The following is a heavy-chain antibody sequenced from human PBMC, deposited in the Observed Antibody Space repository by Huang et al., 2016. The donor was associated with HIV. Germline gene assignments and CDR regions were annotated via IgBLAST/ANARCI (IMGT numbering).Heavy chain of an antibody. CDR3: ARGALRFLEWLWNFDY. D-gene: IGHD3-3*01. Sequence: QVQLVESGGGVVQPGRSLRLPCIASGFTFRDDALTCVRQAPGKGLEGVAVISHDESNNFYAESVKGRFTISRDNSRNTLYLQMNSLRPEDTAMYYCARGALRFLEWLWNFDYWGQGTLVTVSS. CDR1: GFTFRDDA. CDR2: ISHDESNN. V-gene: IGHV3-30*04. J-gene: IGHJ4*02.